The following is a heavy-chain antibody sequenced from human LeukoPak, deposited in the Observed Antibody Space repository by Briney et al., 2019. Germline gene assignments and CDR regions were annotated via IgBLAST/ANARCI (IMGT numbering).Heavy chain of an antibody. Sequence: ASVKVSCKASGYTFTSYYMHWVRQVPGQGLEWMGIINPSGGSTSYAQKFQGRVTMTRDMSTSTVYMELSSLRSEDTAVYYCARCKLRGDCDYWGQGTLVTVSS. V-gene: IGHV1-46*01. CDR3: ARCKLRGDCDY. CDR1: GYTFTSYY. D-gene: IGHD1-1*01. CDR2: INPSGGST. J-gene: IGHJ4*02.